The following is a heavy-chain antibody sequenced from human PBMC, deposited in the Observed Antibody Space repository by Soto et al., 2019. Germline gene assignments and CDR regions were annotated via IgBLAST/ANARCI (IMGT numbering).Heavy chain of an antibody. V-gene: IGHV4-59*08. Sequence: SETLSLTCTVSGGSISSYYWSWIRQPPGKGLEWIGYIYYSGSTYYNPSLKSRVTISVDTSKNQFSLKLSSVTAADTAVYYCARQLLEDYYDSSGYSTHLDYWGQGTLVTVSS. CDR1: GGSISSYY. J-gene: IGHJ4*02. CDR2: IYYSGST. D-gene: IGHD3-22*01. CDR3: ARQLLEDYYDSSGYSTHLDY.